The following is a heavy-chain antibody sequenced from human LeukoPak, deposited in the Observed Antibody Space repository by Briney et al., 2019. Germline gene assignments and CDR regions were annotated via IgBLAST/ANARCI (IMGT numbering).Heavy chain of an antibody. J-gene: IGHJ4*02. D-gene: IGHD3-10*01. CDR3: ARTRYGSGSYTFLDY. V-gene: IGHV4-4*07. CDR1: RGSISNFY. CDR2: VFTSGTT. Sequence: PSETHSLTCTVSRGSISNFYWSWVRQPAGKGLEWVVHVFTSGTTNYNPSLKSRVTMSIDTSKNQFSLKLSSVTAADTAVYYCARTRYGSGSYTFLDYWGQGTLVTVSS.